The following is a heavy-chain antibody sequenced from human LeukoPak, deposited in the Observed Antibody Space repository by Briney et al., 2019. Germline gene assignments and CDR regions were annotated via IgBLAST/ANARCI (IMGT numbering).Heavy chain of an antibody. D-gene: IGHD3-9*01. CDR1: GYTFTGYY. J-gene: IGHJ4*02. Sequence: ASVKVSCKASGYTFTGYYMHWVRQAPGQGLEWMGWINPNSGGTNYAQKFQGRVTMTRDTSISTAYMELSRLRSDDTAVYYCARDEIYYGILTGYRHFDYWGQGTLVTVFS. CDR2: INPNSGGT. V-gene: IGHV1-2*02. CDR3: ARDEIYYGILTGYRHFDY.